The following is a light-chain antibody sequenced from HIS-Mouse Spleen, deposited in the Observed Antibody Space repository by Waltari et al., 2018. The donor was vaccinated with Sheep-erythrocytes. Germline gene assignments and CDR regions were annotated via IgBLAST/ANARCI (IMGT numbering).Light chain of an antibody. Sequence: QSALTQPASVSGSPGQSITISCTGTSSDVGSYTLVSWYQQHPGKAPQLMIYEGSKRPSGVSNRFSGSKSGNTASLTISGLQAEDEADYYCCSYAGSSTPWVF. J-gene: IGLJ3*02. V-gene: IGLV2-23*01. CDR3: CSYAGSSTPWV. CDR1: SSDVGSYTL. CDR2: EGS.